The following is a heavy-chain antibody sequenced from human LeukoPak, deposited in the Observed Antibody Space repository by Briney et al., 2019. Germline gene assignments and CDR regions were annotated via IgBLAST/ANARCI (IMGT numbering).Heavy chain of an antibody. CDR2: IIPIFGTA. Sequence: ASVKVSCKASGGTFSSYAISWVRQAPGQGLEWMGGIIPIFGTANYAQKFQGRVTITADESTSTAYMELSSLRSEDTAVYYCARAIRDLTIFGVVHYYGMDVWGQGTTVTVPS. CDR3: ARAIRDLTIFGVVHYYGMDV. CDR1: GGTFSSYA. D-gene: IGHD3-3*01. V-gene: IGHV1-69*01. J-gene: IGHJ6*02.